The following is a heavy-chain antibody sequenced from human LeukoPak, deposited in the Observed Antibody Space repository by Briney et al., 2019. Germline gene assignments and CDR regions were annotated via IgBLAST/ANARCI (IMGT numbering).Heavy chain of an antibody. CDR1: GFTFSSYA. CDR2: ISGSGGST. Sequence: GGSLRLSCAASGFTFSSYAMSWVRQAPGKGLEWVSAISGSGGSTYYADSVKGRFTISRDNSKNTLYLQMNSLRAEDTAVYYCAKVPEGMAVAGTWFDYWGQGTQVTVSS. D-gene: IGHD6-19*01. CDR3: AKVPEGMAVAGTWFDY. V-gene: IGHV3-23*01. J-gene: IGHJ4*02.